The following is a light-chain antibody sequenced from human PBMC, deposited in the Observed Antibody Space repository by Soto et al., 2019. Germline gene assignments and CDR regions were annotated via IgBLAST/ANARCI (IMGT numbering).Light chain of an antibody. Sequence: DIQMTQSPSSLSASVGDRFTITFRSSQSISSWLAWYQQKPGKATKPLIYDASSLESGVPSRFSGSGSGTEFTLTISSLQPDDFATYYCQHYNSYWTFGQGTKVDIK. J-gene: IGKJ1*01. CDR1: QSISSW. CDR3: QHYNSYWT. CDR2: DAS. V-gene: IGKV1-5*01.